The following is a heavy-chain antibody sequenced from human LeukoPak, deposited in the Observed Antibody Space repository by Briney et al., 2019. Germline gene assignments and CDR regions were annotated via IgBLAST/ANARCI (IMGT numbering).Heavy chain of an antibody. CDR2: INPSGGST. CDR3: ARDIAVAGYYFDY. CDR1: GYTFTSYS. V-gene: IGHV1-46*01. J-gene: IGHJ4*02. Sequence: ASVKVSCKASGYTFTSYSMHWVRQAPGQGLEWMGIINPSGGSTSYAQKFQGRVTMTRDMSTSTVYMELSSLRSEDTAVYYCARDIAVAGYYFDYWGQGTLVTVSS. D-gene: IGHD6-19*01.